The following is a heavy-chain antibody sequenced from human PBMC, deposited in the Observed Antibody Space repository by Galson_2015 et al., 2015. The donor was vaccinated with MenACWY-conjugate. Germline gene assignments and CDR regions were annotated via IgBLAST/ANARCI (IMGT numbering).Heavy chain of an antibody. J-gene: IGHJ3*02. Sequence: SLRLFCATSGFTFSAFGMHWVRQGPGRGLVWVAYIRHDESIKDYGDSVKGRFTISRDNYEKTVYLQMTSLRVDDTAVYYCAKVRTGDYYDSVGPGVGAFDIWGQGTEVFVSP. D-gene: IGHD3-22*01. CDR1: GFTFSAFG. CDR2: IRHDESIK. V-gene: IGHV3-30*02. CDR3: AKVRTGDYYDSVGPGVGAFDI.